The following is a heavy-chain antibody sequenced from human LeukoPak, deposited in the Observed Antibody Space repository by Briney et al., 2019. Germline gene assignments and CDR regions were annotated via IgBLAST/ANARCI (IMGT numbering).Heavy chain of an antibody. CDR2: IGGSGGST. V-gene: IGHV3-23*01. CDR1: GFTFSSYA. Sequence: GGSLRLSCAASGFTFSSYAMTWVRQAPGKGLEWVSSIGGSGGSTYFADSVKGRFTISRDNSKNTLYLQMNSVRAEDTAVYYCAKQGNDFWSGYSTYYYYYMDVWGKGTTVTVSS. CDR3: AKQGNDFWSGYSTYYYYYMDV. D-gene: IGHD3-3*01. J-gene: IGHJ6*03.